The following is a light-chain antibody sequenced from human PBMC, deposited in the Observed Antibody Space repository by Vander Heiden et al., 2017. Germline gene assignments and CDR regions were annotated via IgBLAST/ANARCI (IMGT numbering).Light chain of an antibody. Sequence: EIVLTQSPGTLSLSPGERATLSCRASQSVRSTYLAWYQHRPGQAPRLLIYGTSNRATGIPERFSGSGSGTDFTLTITRLEPEDFAVYYCQQEGTSPQTFGQGTKVEIK. V-gene: IGKV3-20*01. J-gene: IGKJ1*01. CDR2: GTS. CDR3: QQEGTSPQT. CDR1: QSVRSTY.